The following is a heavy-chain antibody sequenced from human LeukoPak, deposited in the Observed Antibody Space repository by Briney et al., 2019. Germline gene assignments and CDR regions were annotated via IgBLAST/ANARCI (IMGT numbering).Heavy chain of an antibody. V-gene: IGHV3-43*01. CDR2: ISGDGGNT. CDR3: VEGDSAYYYQFDY. CDR1: GFTFDDYP. Sequence: GGSLRLSCGVAGFTFDDYPMYWARQAPGKGLEWVSFISGDGGNTHYADSVKCRFTISRDNSKNSLYLQMNSLTTEDTALFCCVEGDSAYYYQFDYWGQRTLVTVSS. D-gene: IGHD5-12*01. J-gene: IGHJ4*02.